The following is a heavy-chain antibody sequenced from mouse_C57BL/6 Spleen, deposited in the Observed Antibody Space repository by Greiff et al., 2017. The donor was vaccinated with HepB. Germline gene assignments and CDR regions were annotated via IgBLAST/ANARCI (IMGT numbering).Heavy chain of an antibody. CDR1: GFTFSSYA. D-gene: IGHD1-1*01. Sequence: EVKLVESGEGLVKPGGSLKLSCAASGFTFSSYAMSWVRQTPEKRLEWVAYISSGGDYIYYADTVKGRFTISRDNARNTLYLQMIRLKSEDTAMYYCTRVFHYSPWYFDYWGQGTTLTVSS. V-gene: IGHV5-9-1*02. CDR3: TRVFHYSPWYFDY. CDR2: ISSGGDYI. J-gene: IGHJ2*01.